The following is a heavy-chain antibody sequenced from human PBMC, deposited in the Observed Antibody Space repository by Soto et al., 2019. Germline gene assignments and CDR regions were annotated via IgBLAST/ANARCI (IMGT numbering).Heavy chain of an antibody. D-gene: IGHD3-10*01. CDR2: ISSSGSTI. Sequence: PGGSLRLSCAASGFTFSDYYMSWIRQAPGKGLEWVSYISSSGSTIYYADSVEGRFTISRDNAKNSLYLQMNSLRAEDTAVYYCARVRYYSSGSSINGIDPWGQGYLVTVSS. CDR3: ARVRYYSSGSSINGIDP. J-gene: IGHJ5*02. CDR1: GFTFSDYY. V-gene: IGHV3-11*01.